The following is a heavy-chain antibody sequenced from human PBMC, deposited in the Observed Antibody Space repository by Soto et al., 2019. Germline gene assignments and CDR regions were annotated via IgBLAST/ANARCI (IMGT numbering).Heavy chain of an antibody. J-gene: IGHJ4*02. D-gene: IGHD3-3*01. V-gene: IGHV2-5*01. CDR3: AHRQEGEWLYYDFWSGYYNGGFDY. Sequence: SGPTLVKPTQTLTLTCTFSGFSLSTSGVGVGWIRQPPGKALEWLALIYWNDDKRYSPSLKSRLTITKDTSKNQVVLTMTNMDPVDTATYYCAHRQEGEWLYYDFWSGYYNGGFDYWGQGTLVTVSS. CDR1: GFSLSTSGVG. CDR2: IYWNDDK.